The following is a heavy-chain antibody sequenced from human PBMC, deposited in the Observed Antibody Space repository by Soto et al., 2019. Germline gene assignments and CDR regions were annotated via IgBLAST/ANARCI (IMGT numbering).Heavy chain of an antibody. CDR3: ARDIDMDIVVEVAATAPGY. Sequence: QVQLVQSGAEVRKPGASVKVSCKASGYTFTGYYMHWVRQAPGQGLEWMGWINPNSGGTNYARKLQGRVTMTRDPSISTAYMELSRLRSDDTAVYYCARDIDMDIVVEVAATAPGYWGQGTLVTVSS. CDR1: GYTFTGYY. CDR2: INPNSGGT. D-gene: IGHD2-15*01. J-gene: IGHJ4*02. V-gene: IGHV1-2*02.